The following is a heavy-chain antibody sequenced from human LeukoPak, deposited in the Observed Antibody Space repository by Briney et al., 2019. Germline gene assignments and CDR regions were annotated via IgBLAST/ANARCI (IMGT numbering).Heavy chain of an antibody. CDR3: AKGLVAGSQYFDY. Sequence: GGSLRLSCTASGFTFSTYGMSWVRQAPGKGLEWVSAVGSDGVNTAYADSVKGRFTISRDNSKNTLYLQLNSLRAEDTAVYFCAKGLVAGSQYFDYWGQGTLVTVSS. CDR2: VGSDGVNT. J-gene: IGHJ4*02. V-gene: IGHV3-23*01. D-gene: IGHD6-19*01. CDR1: GFTFSTYG.